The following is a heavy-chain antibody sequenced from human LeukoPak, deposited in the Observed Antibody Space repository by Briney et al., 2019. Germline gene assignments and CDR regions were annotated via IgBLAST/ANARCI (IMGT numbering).Heavy chain of an antibody. V-gene: IGHV3-30-3*01. Sequence: GGSLRLSCTASGFTFSSYAMHWVRQAPGKGLEWVAVISYDGSNKYYADSVKGRFTISRDNSKNTLYLQMNSLRAEDTAVYYCARANGFYDFWSGFDYWGQGTLVTVSS. CDR3: ARANGFYDFWSGFDY. J-gene: IGHJ4*02. CDR2: ISYDGSNK. D-gene: IGHD3-3*01. CDR1: GFTFSSYA.